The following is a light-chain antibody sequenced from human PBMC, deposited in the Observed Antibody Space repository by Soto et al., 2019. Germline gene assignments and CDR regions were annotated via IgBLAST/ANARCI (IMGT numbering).Light chain of an antibody. J-gene: IGKJ4*02. CDR1: QGVSSS. CDR3: QQRSDFPST. V-gene: IGKV3-11*01. Sequence: DIVLTQSPATLSLSPGDRATLSCRASQGVSSSLVWYQQKPGKAPRLLIYDASNRASGVPARFGGSGSGTAFTLTISGLEPEDSAVYYCQQRSDFPSTFGRGTEVEIK. CDR2: DAS.